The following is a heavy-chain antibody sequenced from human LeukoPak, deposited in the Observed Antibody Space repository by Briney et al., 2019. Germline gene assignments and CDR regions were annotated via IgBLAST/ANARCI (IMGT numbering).Heavy chain of an antibody. CDR1: GGSISSYY. CDR2: IYYSEST. D-gene: IGHD6-13*01. J-gene: IGHJ4*02. CDR3: ARAGIAAAGTDFDY. V-gene: IGHV4-59*08. Sequence: PSETLSLTCTVSGGSISSYYWSWIRQPPGKGLEWIGYIYYSESTNYNPSLKSRVTISVDTSKNQFSLKPSSVTAADTAVYYCARAGIAAAGTDFDYWGQGTLVTVSS.